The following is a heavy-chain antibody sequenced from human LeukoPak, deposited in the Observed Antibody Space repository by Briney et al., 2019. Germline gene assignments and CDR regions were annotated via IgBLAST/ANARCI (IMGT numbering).Heavy chain of an antibody. CDR2: IYTSGST. Sequence: SETLSLTCTVSGGSISSGSYYWRWLRQPAGKGLEWIGRIYTSGSTNYNPSLKSRVTISVDTSKNQFSLKLSSVTAADTAVYYCAREENGDPYYFDYWGQGTLVTVSS. V-gene: IGHV4-61*02. CDR3: AREENGDPYYFDY. CDR1: GGSISSGSYY. J-gene: IGHJ4*02.